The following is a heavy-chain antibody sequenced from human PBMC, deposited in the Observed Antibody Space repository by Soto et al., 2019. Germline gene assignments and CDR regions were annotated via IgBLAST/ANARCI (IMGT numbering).Heavy chain of an antibody. Sequence: SETLSLTCTVSGGSISSYYWSWIRQPPGKGLEWIGYIYYSGSTNYNPSLKSRVTISVDTSKNQFSLKLSSVTAADTAVYYCARAWRSSGWYYFDYWGQGTLVTVSS. D-gene: IGHD6-19*01. J-gene: IGHJ4*02. V-gene: IGHV4-59*01. CDR2: IYYSGST. CDR3: ARAWRSSGWYYFDY. CDR1: GGSISSYY.